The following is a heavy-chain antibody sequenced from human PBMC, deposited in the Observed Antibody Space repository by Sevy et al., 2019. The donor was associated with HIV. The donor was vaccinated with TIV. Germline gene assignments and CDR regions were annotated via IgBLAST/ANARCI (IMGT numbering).Heavy chain of an antibody. J-gene: IGHJ6*03. CDR3: ARASPYDFWSGYYQAAGYYYYYYMDV. CDR2: ISSSSSYI. D-gene: IGHD3-3*01. V-gene: IGHV3-21*01. Sequence: GGSLRLSCAASGFTFSSYSMNWVRQAPGKGLEWVSSISSSSSYIYYTGSVKGRFTISRDNAKNSLYLQMNSLRAEDTAVYYCARASPYDFWSGYYQAAGYYYYYYMDVWGKGTTVTVSS. CDR1: GFTFSSYS.